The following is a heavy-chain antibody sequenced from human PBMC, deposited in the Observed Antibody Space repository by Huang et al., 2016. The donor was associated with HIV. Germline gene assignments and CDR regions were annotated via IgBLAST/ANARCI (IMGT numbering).Heavy chain of an antibody. Sequence: QVQLQESGPGLVKPSETLSLTCTVSGGSISSHSWSWIRQPPGKGLEWIGSMYYSVRTKYNPSVKSRVTIALDTSKKQLSLKLSSVTAADTAVYYCARDEYVWGSYRDAFDIWGQGTMVTVSS. CDR1: GGSISSHS. CDR3: ARDEYVWGSYRDAFDI. D-gene: IGHD3-16*02. J-gene: IGHJ3*02. CDR2: MYYSVRT. V-gene: IGHV4-59*11.